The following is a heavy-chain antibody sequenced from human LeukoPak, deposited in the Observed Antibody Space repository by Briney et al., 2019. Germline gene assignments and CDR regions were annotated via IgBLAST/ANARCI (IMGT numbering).Heavy chain of an antibody. Sequence: GGSLRLSCAASGFIFENYWMNWVRQAPGKGLEWVANIEQDGSEKYYVDSVKGRFTISRDNAKNTLYLQMNSLRAEDTAVYYCARAPTLYGSGPVLDYWGQGTLVTVSS. D-gene: IGHD3-10*01. CDR1: GFIFENYW. V-gene: IGHV3-7*01. CDR2: IEQDGSEK. CDR3: ARAPTLYGSGPVLDY. J-gene: IGHJ4*02.